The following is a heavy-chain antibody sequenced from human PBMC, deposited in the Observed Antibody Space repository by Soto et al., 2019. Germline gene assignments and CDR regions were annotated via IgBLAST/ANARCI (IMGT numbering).Heavy chain of an antibody. D-gene: IGHD3-9*01. Sequence: KTSETLSLTCGFSDYSISSGYYWGWVRQSPGKGLEWIGSIYHSGTSYSNPSLKSRVTISIDTSKNQFSLKLSSVTAADTAVYYCARHRGYYDILTGYYTELNFDYWGQGTLVTVSS. CDR2: IYHSGTS. CDR1: DYSISSGYY. V-gene: IGHV4-38-2*01. J-gene: IGHJ4*02. CDR3: ARHRGYYDILTGYYTELNFDY.